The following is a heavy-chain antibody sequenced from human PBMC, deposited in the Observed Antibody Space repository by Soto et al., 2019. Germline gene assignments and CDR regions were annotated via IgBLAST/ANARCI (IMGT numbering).Heavy chain of an antibody. CDR2: LQTDGSHP. CDR1: GFTFDYYW. D-gene: IGHD2-21*01. J-gene: IGHJ4*02. V-gene: IGHV3-74*01. Sequence: EVQLVESGGGLVQPGGSLRLSCVASGFTFDYYWMHWVRQAPGEGLMWVSRLQTDGSHPDYADSVKGRVTISRDNAKNTLYLQMSYLSAEVRAVCYCGRGGDPDCWGEGTLVTVSS. CDR3: GRGGDPDC.